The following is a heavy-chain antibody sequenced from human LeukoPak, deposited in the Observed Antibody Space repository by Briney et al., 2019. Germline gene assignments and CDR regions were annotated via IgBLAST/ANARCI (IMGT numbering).Heavy chain of an antibody. V-gene: IGHV3-53*01. D-gene: IGHD3-10*01. CDR1: GFTVSSNY. J-gene: IGHJ4*02. CDR2: IYSGGST. Sequence: GGSLRLSCAASGFTVSSNYMSWVRQAPGKGLKWVSVIYSGGSTYYADSVKGRFTISRDNSKNTLYLQMNSLRAEDTAVYYCASTHGLWFGELLSYWGQGTLVTVSS. CDR3: ASTHGLWFGELLSY.